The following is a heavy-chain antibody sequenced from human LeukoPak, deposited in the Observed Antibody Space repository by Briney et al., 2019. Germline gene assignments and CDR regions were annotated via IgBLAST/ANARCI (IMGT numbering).Heavy chain of an antibody. D-gene: IGHD4-17*01. CDR2: IKQDGSEK. Sequence: GGSLRLSCAASGFTFSSYWMTWVRQAPGKGLEWVANIKQDGSEKYYVDSVKGQFTISRDNAKNSLYLQMNSLRAEDTAVYYCARDYGDYDYWFDPWGQGTLVTVSS. J-gene: IGHJ5*02. V-gene: IGHV3-7*01. CDR1: GFTFSSYW. CDR3: ARDYGDYDYWFDP.